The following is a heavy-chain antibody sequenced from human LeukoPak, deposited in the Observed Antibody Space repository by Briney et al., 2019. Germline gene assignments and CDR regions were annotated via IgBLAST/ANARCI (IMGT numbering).Heavy chain of an antibody. CDR3: ARGPTRRGYSYGLFPAGGDY. J-gene: IGHJ4*02. CDR2: INHSGST. CDR1: GGSFSGYY. Sequence: NPSETLSLTCAVYGGSFSGYYWSWIRQPPGKGQEWIGEINHSGSTNYNPSLKSRVTISVDTSKNQFSLKLSSVTAADTAVYYCARGPTRRGYSYGLFPAGGDYWGQGTLVTLSS. D-gene: IGHD5-18*01. V-gene: IGHV4-34*01.